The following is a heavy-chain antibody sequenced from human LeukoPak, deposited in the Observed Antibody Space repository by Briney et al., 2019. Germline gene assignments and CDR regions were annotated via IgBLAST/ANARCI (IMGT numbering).Heavy chain of an antibody. J-gene: IGHJ3*02. D-gene: IGHD2-2*01. CDR3: ARGRYCTATTCDAGGDAFDI. V-gene: IGHV4-4*07. CDR2: IYPRGST. Sequence: SETLSLTCTVSGGSISNYYWNWIRQPAGKGLEWIGRIYPRGSTTYSSSLKSRVTMSADTSKNHFSLNLTSLTAADTAVYYCARGRYCTATTCDAGGDAFDIWGQGTMVTVSS. CDR1: GGSISNYY.